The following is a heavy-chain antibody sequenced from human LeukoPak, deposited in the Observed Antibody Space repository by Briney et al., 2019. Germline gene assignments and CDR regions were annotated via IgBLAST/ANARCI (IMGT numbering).Heavy chain of an antibody. CDR2: IKHDGSEK. J-gene: IGHJ4*02. CDR3: AKSYYDFWSGYRRDHLDY. CDR1: GFIFTNYF. D-gene: IGHD3-3*01. V-gene: IGHV3-7*01. Sequence: GGSLRLSCAASGFIFTNYFMSWVRQAPGKGLEWVASIKHDGSEKYYVDSVRGRFTISRDNTMNSLYLQMSSLRAEDTAVYYCAKSYYDFWSGYRRDHLDYWGQGTLVTVSS.